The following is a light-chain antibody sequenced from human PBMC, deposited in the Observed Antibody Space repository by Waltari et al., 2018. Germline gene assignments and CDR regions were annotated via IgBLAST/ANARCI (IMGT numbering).Light chain of an antibody. CDR3: QQYNNWYT. V-gene: IGKV3-15*01. Sequence: EIVMTQSPATLSVSPGERATLSCRASQSVSSNLAWYQQKPGRAPRLLNYGASTRATGIPARFSGSGSGTEFTLTISSLQSEDFAVYYCQQYNNWYTFGQGTKLEIK. CDR2: GAS. J-gene: IGKJ2*01. CDR1: QSVSSN.